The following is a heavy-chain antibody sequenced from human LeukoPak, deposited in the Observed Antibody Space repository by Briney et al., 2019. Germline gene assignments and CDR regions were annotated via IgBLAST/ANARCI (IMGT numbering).Heavy chain of an antibody. Sequence: SETLSLTCTVSGYSISSGYSWAWIRQPPGKGLEWIGSIYHTGSTYYNPSLKSRVTISVDMSKSQFSLKVSSVTAADTAVYYCARVARCTSCFDVDYWGQGTLVTVSS. CDR3: ARVARCTSCFDVDY. J-gene: IGHJ4*02. V-gene: IGHV4-38-2*02. CDR2: IYHTGST. D-gene: IGHD2-2*01. CDR1: GYSISSGYS.